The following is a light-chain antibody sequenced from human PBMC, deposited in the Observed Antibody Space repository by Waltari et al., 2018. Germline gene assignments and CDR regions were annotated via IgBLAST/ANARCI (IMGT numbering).Light chain of an antibody. CDR2: GAS. Sequence: EIVLTQSPGTLSLSPGEGATLSCRDSQSVRRTLAWYQQKPGQAPRLLIYGASSRATGIPDRFSGSGSGTDFSLTISRLEPDDSAVYFCQHYVSLPATFGQGTKVEIK. V-gene: IGKV3-20*01. CDR3: QHYVSLPAT. J-gene: IGKJ1*01. CDR1: QSVRRT.